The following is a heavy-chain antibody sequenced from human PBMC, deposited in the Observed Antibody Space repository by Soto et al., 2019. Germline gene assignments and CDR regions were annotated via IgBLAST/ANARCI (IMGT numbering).Heavy chain of an antibody. CDR3: AREKGGELPNF. J-gene: IGHJ4*02. Sequence: SVKVSCKASGGTFSSYTISWVRQAPGQGLEWMGRIIPILGIANYAQKFQGRVTITADKSTSTAYMELSSLRSEDTAVYYCAREKGGELPNFWGQGTLVTSPQ. V-gene: IGHV1-69*04. CDR1: GGTFSSYT. D-gene: IGHD1-26*01. CDR2: IIPILGIA.